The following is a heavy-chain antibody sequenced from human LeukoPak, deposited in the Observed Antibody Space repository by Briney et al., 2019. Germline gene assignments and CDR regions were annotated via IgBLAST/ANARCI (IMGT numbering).Heavy chain of an antibody. CDR3: TKSDGSGLIRI. Sequence: SETLSLTCTVSGDSLTGYYWGWIRQPPGKGLEWIGNIYYTGNTYYNPSLKSRVTISLDTSKSQFSLKVFSMTAADTAVYYCTKSDGSGLIRICGRGTMVTVSS. D-gene: IGHD3-22*01. V-gene: IGHV4-39*07. CDR2: IYYTGNT. CDR1: GDSLTGYY. J-gene: IGHJ3*02.